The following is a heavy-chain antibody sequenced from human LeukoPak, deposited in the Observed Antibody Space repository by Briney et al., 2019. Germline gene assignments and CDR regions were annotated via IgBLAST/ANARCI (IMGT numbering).Heavy chain of an antibody. CDR3: ARVRRAQYYFDY. CDR1: GFTFSSYA. J-gene: IGHJ4*02. CDR2: IYSGGST. V-gene: IGHV3-66*01. Sequence: GGSLRLSCAASGFTFSSYAMNWVRQAPGKGLEWVSVIYSGGSTYYADSVKGRFTISRDNSKNTLYLQMNSLRAEDTAVYYCARVRRAQYYFDYWGQGTLVTVSS. D-gene: IGHD4-17*01.